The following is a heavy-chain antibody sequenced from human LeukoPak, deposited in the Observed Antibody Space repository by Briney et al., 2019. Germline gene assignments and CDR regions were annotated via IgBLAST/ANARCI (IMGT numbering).Heavy chain of an antibody. CDR1: GFTFSSYE. V-gene: IGHV3-48*03. Sequence: GGSLRLSCAASGFTFSSYEMNWVRQAPGKGLEWVSYISSSGSTIYYADSVKGRFTISRDNAKNSLYLQMNSLRAEDTAVYYRARGQWLVDYWGQGTLVTVSS. D-gene: IGHD6-19*01. CDR3: ARGQWLVDY. J-gene: IGHJ4*02. CDR2: ISSSGSTI.